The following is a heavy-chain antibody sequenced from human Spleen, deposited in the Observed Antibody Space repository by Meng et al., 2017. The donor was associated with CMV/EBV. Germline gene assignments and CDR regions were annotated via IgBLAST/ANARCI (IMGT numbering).Heavy chain of an antibody. Sequence: GGSLRLSCAASGFTSSDYGMHWVRQAPGKGLEWVAFIRYDGTDKYYADSVKGRFTISRDNSKNTLYLQMNSLRAEDTAVYYCAKDKGTSGYWAFDIWGQGTMVTVSS. D-gene: IGHD3-22*01. J-gene: IGHJ3*02. CDR1: GFTSSDYG. V-gene: IGHV3-30*02. CDR3: AKDKGTSGYWAFDI. CDR2: IRYDGTDK.